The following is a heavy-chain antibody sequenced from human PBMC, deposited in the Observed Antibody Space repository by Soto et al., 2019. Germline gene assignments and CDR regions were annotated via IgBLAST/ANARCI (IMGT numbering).Heavy chain of an antibody. J-gene: IGHJ4*02. CDR1: GFTFSNYA. V-gene: IGHV3-23*01. D-gene: IGHD3-16*01. CDR2: VSATTGTT. Sequence: GGSLRLSCAASGFTFSNYAMSWVRQAPGKGLEWVSLVSATTGTTYYTDSVKGRFTISRGNSRNTVYLQMNSLRADDTAVYYCAKDRLAGGFDYWGQGTQVTVSS. CDR3: AKDRLAGGFDY.